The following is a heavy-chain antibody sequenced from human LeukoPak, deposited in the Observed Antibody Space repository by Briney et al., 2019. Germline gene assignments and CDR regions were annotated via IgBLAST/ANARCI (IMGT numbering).Heavy chain of an antibody. CDR1: GFTYSNYA. D-gene: IGHD6-19*01. CDR2: ISSGGGTT. CDR3: TKAGIAVPATPDY. Sequence: GGSLRLSCAASGFTYSNYAMNWVRQALGKGLEWVSGISSGGGTTYYADSVKGRFIISRDNSKNTLYLQMDSLRAEDTAIYYCTKAGIAVPATPDYWGQGTLVTVSS. J-gene: IGHJ4*02. V-gene: IGHV3-23*01.